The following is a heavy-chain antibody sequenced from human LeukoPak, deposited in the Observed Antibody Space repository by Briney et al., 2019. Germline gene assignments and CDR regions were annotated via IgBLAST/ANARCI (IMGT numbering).Heavy chain of an antibody. D-gene: IGHD3-10*01. CDR3: ASDYYGSGSFSYFDY. V-gene: IGHV4-34*01. J-gene: IGHJ4*02. Sequence: SETLSLTCAASGVSFSGYYWSWIRQSPGKGLEWIGDIHHSGTTNYNPSLKSRVTISIDTSKDQFSLKLSSVTAADTAVYYCASDYYGSGSFSYFDYWGQGTLVTVSS. CDR1: GVSFSGYY. CDR2: IHHSGTT.